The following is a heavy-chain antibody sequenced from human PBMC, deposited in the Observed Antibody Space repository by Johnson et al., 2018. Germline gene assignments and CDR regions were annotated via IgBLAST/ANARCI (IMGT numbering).Heavy chain of an antibody. J-gene: IGHJ3*02. D-gene: IGHD3-22*01. CDR1: GFTFSSYS. Sequence: QLLESGGGLVQPGGSLRLSCAASGFTFSSYSMNWVRQAPGKGLEWVSYISSSSSTIYYEDSVKGRFTISRDNAENSLYLQMNSLRAEDTAVYYCARDAHDSSGYYSDAFDIWGQWTMVTVSS. V-gene: IGHV3-48*01. CDR2: ISSSSSTI. CDR3: ARDAHDSSGYYSDAFDI.